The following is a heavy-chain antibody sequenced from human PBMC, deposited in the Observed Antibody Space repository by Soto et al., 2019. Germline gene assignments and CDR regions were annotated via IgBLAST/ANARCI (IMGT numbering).Heavy chain of an antibody. J-gene: IGHJ5*02. D-gene: IGHD3-10*01. CDR1: GGSISSSSYY. V-gene: IGHV4-39*01. CDR2: IYYSGST. Sequence: QLQLQESGPGLVKPSETLSLTCTVSGGSISSSSYYWGWIRQPPGKGLEWIGSIYYSGSTYYNPSLKSRVTISVDTSKNQFSLKLSSVTAADTAVYYCATDKYYYGSGAKRFDPWGQGTLVTVSS. CDR3: ATDKYYYGSGAKRFDP.